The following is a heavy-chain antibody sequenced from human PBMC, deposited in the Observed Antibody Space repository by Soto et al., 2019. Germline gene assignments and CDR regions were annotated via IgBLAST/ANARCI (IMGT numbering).Heavy chain of an antibody. Sequence: GESLKISCRGSGYTFTSYGISWVRQAPGQGLEWMGGIIANNGKTNYAQKLQGRVTITTDESTSTAYMELSSLRSEDTAVYYCARVRTVTNRGNGMDVWGQGTTVTVSS. CDR1: GYTFTSYG. CDR3: ARVRTVTNRGNGMDV. D-gene: IGHD4-4*01. J-gene: IGHJ6*02. CDR2: IIANNGKT. V-gene: IGHV1-18*01.